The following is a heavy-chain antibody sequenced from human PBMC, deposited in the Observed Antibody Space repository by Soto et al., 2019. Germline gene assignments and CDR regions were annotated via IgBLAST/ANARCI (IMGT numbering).Heavy chain of an antibody. CDR3: ASHHYYGSRSYYNTFAY. V-gene: IGHV3-72*01. D-gene: IGHD3-10*01. CDR1: GFTFSDHY. CDR2: TRNKANSYTT. Sequence: GGSLRLSCAASGFTFSDHYMDWVRQAPGKGLEWVGRTRNKANSYTTEYAASVKGRFTISRDDSKNSLYLQMNSLKTEDTAVYYCASHHYYGSRSYYNTFAYWGQGTLVTVSS. J-gene: IGHJ4*02.